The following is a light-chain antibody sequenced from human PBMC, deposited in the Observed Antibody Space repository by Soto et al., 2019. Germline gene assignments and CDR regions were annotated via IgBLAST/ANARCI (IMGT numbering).Light chain of an antibody. V-gene: IGKV3D-20*02. CDR3: QQRSSWPIT. J-gene: IGKJ5*01. CDR1: ESVASSY. CDR2: GAS. Sequence: EIVLTQSPGTLSLSPGERATLSCRASESVASSYLAWYQQKPGQAPRLLIYGASSRATGIPDRFSGRGSGTDFTLTISSLEPEDFAAYYCQQRSSWPITFGQGTRLEI.